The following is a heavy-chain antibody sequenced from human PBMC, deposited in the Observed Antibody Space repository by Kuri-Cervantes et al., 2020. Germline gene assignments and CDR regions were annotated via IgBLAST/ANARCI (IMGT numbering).Heavy chain of an antibody. CDR1: GFTFSSYW. V-gene: IGHV3-33*08. CDR3: AREIALGAFDI. J-gene: IGHJ3*02. D-gene: IGHD3-16*01. Sequence: GESLKISCAASGFTFSSYWMSWVRQAPGKGLEWVAVIWYDGSNKYYADSVKGRFTISRDNSKNTLYLQMNSLRAEDTAVYYCAREIALGAFDIWGQGTRVTVSS. CDR2: IWYDGSNK.